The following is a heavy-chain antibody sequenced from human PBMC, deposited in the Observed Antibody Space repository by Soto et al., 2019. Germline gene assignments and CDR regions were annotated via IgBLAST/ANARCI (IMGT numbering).Heavy chain of an antibody. J-gene: IGHJ4*02. CDR2: IHPGDSNT. D-gene: IGHD1-1*01. CDR1: GYSFTTYW. V-gene: IGHV5-51*03. CDR3: ATHDWNDENY. Sequence: VQLVQTGAVVKKPGESLKISCQGSGYSFTTYWIGWVRQMPGKGLEWMATIHPGDSNTNYNPSFRGRVTISADRSISTAYLQWSSLRASDTATYHCATHDWNDENYWGQGTLVTVSS.